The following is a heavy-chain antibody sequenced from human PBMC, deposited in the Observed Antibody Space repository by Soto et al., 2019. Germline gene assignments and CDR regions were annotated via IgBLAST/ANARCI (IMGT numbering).Heavy chain of an antibody. D-gene: IGHD3-22*01. CDR1: GGSFSGYY. Sequence: QVQLQQWGAGLLKPSETLSLTCAVYGGSFSGYYWSWIRQPPGKGLEWIGEINHSGSTIYNPSLKSRVTISVDTSKNQFSLKLSSVTAADTAVYYCARGPSSGFHFDYWGQGTLVTVSS. J-gene: IGHJ4*02. V-gene: IGHV4-34*01. CDR2: INHSGST. CDR3: ARGPSSGFHFDY.